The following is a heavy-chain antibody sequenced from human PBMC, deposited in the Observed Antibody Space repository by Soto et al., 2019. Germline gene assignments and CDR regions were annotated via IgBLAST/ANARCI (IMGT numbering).Heavy chain of an antibody. D-gene: IGHD3-10*01. CDR2: MNPHSGNT. V-gene: IGHV1-8*01. J-gene: IGHJ4*02. CDR1: GYTFTDYD. CDR3: ARGAPYYYDSGSYYILDD. Sequence: GASVKVSCKASGYTFTDYDINWVRQAVGRGLEWMGWMNPHSGNTGFAQEFRGRVTMTRNTSIGTAYMDLSSLSSEDTAVYYCARGAPYYYDSGSYYILDDWGQGTLVTVSS.